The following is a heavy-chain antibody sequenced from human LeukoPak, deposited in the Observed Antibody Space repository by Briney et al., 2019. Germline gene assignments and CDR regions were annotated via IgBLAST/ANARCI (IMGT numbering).Heavy chain of an antibody. D-gene: IGHD1-26*01. J-gene: IGHJ4*02. V-gene: IGHV3-21*01. CDR2: ISSSSSYI. CDR1: GFTFSSYS. CDR3: ALLATDSGSYSSDY. Sequence: PGGSLRLSCAASGFTFSSYSMNWVRQAPGKGLEWVSSISSSSSYIYYADSVKGRFTISRDNSKNTLYLQMNSLRAEDTAVYYCALLATDSGSYSSDYWGQGTLVTVSS.